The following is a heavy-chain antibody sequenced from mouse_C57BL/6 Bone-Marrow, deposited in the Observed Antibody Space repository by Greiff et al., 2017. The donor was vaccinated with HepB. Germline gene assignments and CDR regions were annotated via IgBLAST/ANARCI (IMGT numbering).Heavy chain of an antibody. V-gene: IGHV1-39*01. D-gene: IGHD3-2*02. CDR3: ASRQLRSAWFAY. Sequence: VHVKQSGPELVKPGASVKISCKASGYSFTDYNMNWVKQSNGKSLEWIGVINPNYGTTSYNQKFKGKATLTVDQSSSTAYMQLNSLTSEDSAVYYCASRQLRSAWFAYWGQGTLVTVSA. CDR1: GYSFTDYN. J-gene: IGHJ3*01. CDR2: INPNYGTT.